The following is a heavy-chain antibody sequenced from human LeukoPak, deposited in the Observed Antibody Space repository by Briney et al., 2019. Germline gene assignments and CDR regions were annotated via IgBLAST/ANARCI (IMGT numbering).Heavy chain of an antibody. CDR1: GFTFRNAW. Sequence: GGSLRLSCAASGFTFRNAWMSWVRQAPGKGLEWVSAISGSGGSTYYADTVKGRFTISRDNSKNTLYLQMNSLRAEDTAVYYCARQWSYFDYWGQGTLVTVSS. CDR2: ISGSGGST. D-gene: IGHD6-19*01. J-gene: IGHJ4*02. CDR3: ARQWSYFDY. V-gene: IGHV3-23*01.